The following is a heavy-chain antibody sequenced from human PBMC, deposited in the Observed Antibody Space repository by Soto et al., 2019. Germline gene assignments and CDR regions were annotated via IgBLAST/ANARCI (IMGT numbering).Heavy chain of an antibody. CDR3: ARDSGPASSRAGDY. V-gene: IGHV3-21*01. Sequence: EVQLVESGGGLVKPGGSLRLSCAASGFTFGDYTINWVRQAPGKGLEWVSSISSSGSYINYADSVKGRFTISRDNAKNSLYLQMNSLGTDDTAVYYCARDSGPASSRAGDYWGQGTLVSVSS. J-gene: IGHJ4*02. D-gene: IGHD2-2*01. CDR1: GFTFGDYT. CDR2: ISSSGSYI.